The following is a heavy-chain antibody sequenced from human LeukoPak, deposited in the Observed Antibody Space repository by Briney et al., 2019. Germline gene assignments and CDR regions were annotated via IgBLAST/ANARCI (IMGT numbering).Heavy chain of an antibody. V-gene: IGHV3-53*01. Sequence: GGSLRLSCAASGFTVSSNYMSWVRQAPGKGLEWVSVIYSGGTTYYADSVKGRFTISRDNSNNTFYLQMNSLRAKDTAVYYCARGPVTMFAIWGQGTMVTVSS. D-gene: IGHD4-17*01. CDR3: ARGPVTMFAI. CDR1: GFTVSSNY. J-gene: IGHJ3*02. CDR2: IYSGGTT.